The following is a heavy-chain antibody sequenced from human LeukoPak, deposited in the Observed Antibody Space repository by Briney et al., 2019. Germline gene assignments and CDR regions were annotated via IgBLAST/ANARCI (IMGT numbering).Heavy chain of an antibody. J-gene: IGHJ4*02. Sequence: GASVKVSCKASGYIFTSYYMYWVRQAPGQGLEGMGIINPSGGSIRYAQKFQGRVTMTRDTSTNTVYTELSSLRSDDTAVYYCARDYYGGHNLYNFDFWGQGTRVIVSS. CDR2: INPSGGSI. CDR1: GYIFTSYY. V-gene: IGHV1-46*01. CDR3: ARDYYGGHNLYNFDF. D-gene: IGHD3-10*01.